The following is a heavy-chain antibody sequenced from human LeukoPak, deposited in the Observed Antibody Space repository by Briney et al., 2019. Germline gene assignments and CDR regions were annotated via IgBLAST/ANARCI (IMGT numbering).Heavy chain of an antibody. CDR2: INHSGST. J-gene: IGHJ4*02. D-gene: IGHD6-13*01. CDR1: GGSFSGYY. Sequence: SETLSLTCAVYGGSFSGYYWSWIRQPPGKGPEWIGEINHSGSTNYNPSLKSRVTISVDTSKNQFSLKLSSVTAADTAVYYCARGLLIAAAGRYYFDYWGQGTLVTVSS. CDR3: ARGLLIAAAGRYYFDY. V-gene: IGHV4-34*01.